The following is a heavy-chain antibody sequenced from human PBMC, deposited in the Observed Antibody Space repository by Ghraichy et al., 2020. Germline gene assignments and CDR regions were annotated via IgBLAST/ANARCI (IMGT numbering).Heavy chain of an antibody. CDR1: GFTFSSYW. CDR3: ARGYSSGWYAPFRYYYYGMDV. V-gene: IGHV3-7*04. D-gene: IGHD6-19*01. Sequence: LSLTCAASGFTFSSYWMSWVRQAPGKGLEWVANIKQDGSEKYYVDSVKGRFTISRDNAKNSLYLQMNSLRAEDTAVYYCARGYSSGWYAPFRYYYYGMDVWGQGTTVTVSS. CDR2: IKQDGSEK. J-gene: IGHJ6*02.